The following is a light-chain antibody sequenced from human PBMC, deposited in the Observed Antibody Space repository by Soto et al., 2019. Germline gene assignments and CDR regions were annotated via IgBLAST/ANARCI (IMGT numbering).Light chain of an antibody. CDR2: AAS. Sequence: DIQMTQSPSSVSAPVGDRVTITCRASQGVGSWLAWYQQKPGKAPKLLIFAASSLQSGVPSRFSGXXXXTXXTLTISSLQPEDVASYYCQQANSFPWTFGQGTKVEIK. J-gene: IGKJ1*01. V-gene: IGKV1-12*01. CDR1: QGVGSW. CDR3: QQANSFPWT.